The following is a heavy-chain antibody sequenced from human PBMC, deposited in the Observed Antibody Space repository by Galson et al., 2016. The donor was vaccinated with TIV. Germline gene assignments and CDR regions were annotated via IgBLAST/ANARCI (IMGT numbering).Heavy chain of an antibody. Sequence: SVKVSCKASGYTFSDYYMHWVRQAPGQGLEWMGWINPNSGGTVYAQRFQGRVPMARDTSITTAYMDLSRLRSDDTAVYYCARSGDYGDYWGQGTLVTVSS. J-gene: IGHJ4*02. D-gene: IGHD4-17*01. V-gene: IGHV1-2*02. CDR1: GYTFSDYY. CDR2: INPNSGGT. CDR3: ARSGDYGDY.